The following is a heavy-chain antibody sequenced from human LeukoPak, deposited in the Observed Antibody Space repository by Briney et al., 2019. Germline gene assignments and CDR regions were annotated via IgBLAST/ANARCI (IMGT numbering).Heavy chain of an antibody. CDR2: ISGSGGST. CDR1: GFTFSSYA. J-gene: IGHJ4*02. V-gene: IGHV3-23*01. Sequence: RSGGSLRLSCAASGFTFSSYAMSWVRQAPGKGLDWVSAISGSGGSTYYADSVKGRFTISRDNSKSTLYLQMNSLRAEDTALYYCAREEDFWSARPFSPDYWGQGTLVSVSS. D-gene: IGHD3-3*01. CDR3: AREEDFWSARPFSPDY.